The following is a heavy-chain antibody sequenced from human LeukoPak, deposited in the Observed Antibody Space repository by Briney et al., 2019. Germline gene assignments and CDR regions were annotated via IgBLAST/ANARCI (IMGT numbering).Heavy chain of an antibody. J-gene: IGHJ5*02. D-gene: IGHD2-21*02. CDR3: ARAGVVVPAPLGS. Sequence: GGSLRLSCAASGFTFSSYAMHWVRQAPGKGLEWVAVISYDGSNKYYADSVKGRFTISRDNSKDALYLQMNSLRVDDTAVFYCARAGVVVPAPLGSWGQGTLVIVSS. CDR1: GFTFSSYA. V-gene: IGHV3-30-3*01. CDR2: ISYDGSNK.